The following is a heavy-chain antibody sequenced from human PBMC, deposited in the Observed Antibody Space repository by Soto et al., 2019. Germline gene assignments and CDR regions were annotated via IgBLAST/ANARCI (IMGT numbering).Heavy chain of an antibody. V-gene: IGHV4-30-4*01. Sequence: SETLSLTCAVSGVSINSDDYYCTWIRQPPGEGLQWIGYIYQIGRTLYNPSLMSRITISMDSSKNQFSLNLNSVTTADTAVYFCARERSNSPDYLADWGRGTMVTVSS. D-gene: IGHD6-6*01. CDR2: IYQIGRT. J-gene: IGHJ4*02. CDR3: ARERSNSPDYLAD. CDR1: GVSINSDDYY.